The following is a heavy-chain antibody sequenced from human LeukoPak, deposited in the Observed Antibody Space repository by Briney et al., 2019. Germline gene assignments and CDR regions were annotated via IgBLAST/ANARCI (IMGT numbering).Heavy chain of an antibody. CDR3: ARDGKMVRGVSTTSMDV. V-gene: IGHV1-69*13. J-gene: IGHJ6*02. Sequence: GASVKVSCKASGGTFSSYAISWVRQAPGQGLEWMGGIIPIFGTANYAQKFQGRVTITADESTSTAYMELSSLRSEDTAVYYCARDGKMVRGVSTTSMDVRGQGTTVTVSS. D-gene: IGHD3-10*01. CDR2: IIPIFGTA. CDR1: GGTFSSYA.